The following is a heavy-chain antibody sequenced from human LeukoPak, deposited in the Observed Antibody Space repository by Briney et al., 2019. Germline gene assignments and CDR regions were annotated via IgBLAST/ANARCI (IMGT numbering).Heavy chain of an antibody. V-gene: IGHV4-34*01. CDR2: IYHSGST. D-gene: IGHD6-13*01. Sequence: PSETLSLTCAVYGGSFSGYYWSWIRQPPGKGLEWIGEIYHSGSTNYNPSLKSRVTISVDKPKNQFSLKLSSVTAADTAVYYCARDSALYGMDVWGQGTTVTVSS. CDR1: GGSFSGYY. CDR3: ARDSALYGMDV. J-gene: IGHJ6*02.